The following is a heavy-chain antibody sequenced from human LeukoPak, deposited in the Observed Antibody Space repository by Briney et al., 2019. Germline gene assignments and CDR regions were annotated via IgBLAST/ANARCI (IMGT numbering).Heavy chain of an antibody. Sequence: ASVKVSCKASGGTFSSYAISWVRQAPGQGLEWMGRIIPILGIANYAQKFQGRVTITADKSTSTAYMELSSLRSEDTAVYYCASGYSSSWPPSWGQGTLVTVSS. J-gene: IGHJ4*02. CDR3: ASGYSSSWPPS. CDR2: IIPILGIA. V-gene: IGHV1-69*04. CDR1: GGTFSSYA. D-gene: IGHD6-13*01.